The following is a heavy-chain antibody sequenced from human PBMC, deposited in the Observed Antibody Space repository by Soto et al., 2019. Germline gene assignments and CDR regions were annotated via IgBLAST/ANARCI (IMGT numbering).Heavy chain of an antibody. V-gene: IGHV1-2*04. J-gene: IGHJ6*02. CDR1: GYTFTGYY. CDR2: INPNSGGT. Sequence: GASVKVSCKASGYTFTGYYMHWVRQAPGQGLEWKGWINPNSGGTNYAQKFQGWVTMTRDTSISTAYMELSRLRSDDTAVYYCARGYIVATIPTYYYYGMDVWGQGTTVTVSS. CDR3: ARGYIVATIPTYYYYGMDV. D-gene: IGHD5-12*01.